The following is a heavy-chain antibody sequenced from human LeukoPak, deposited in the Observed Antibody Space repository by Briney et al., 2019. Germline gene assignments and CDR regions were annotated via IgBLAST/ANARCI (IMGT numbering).Heavy chain of an antibody. Sequence: ASVKVSCKTSGYTFTSYGISWVRQAPGQGLAWLGWVTPYSFNTNSAQKFQGRVTMTTDTSTSTAYMELRSLRSDDTAVYYCARDYGDYVIGFDYWGQGTLVTVSS. CDR3: ARDYGDYVIGFDY. D-gene: IGHD4-17*01. J-gene: IGHJ4*02. CDR1: GYTFTSYG. CDR2: VTPYSFNT. V-gene: IGHV1-18*01.